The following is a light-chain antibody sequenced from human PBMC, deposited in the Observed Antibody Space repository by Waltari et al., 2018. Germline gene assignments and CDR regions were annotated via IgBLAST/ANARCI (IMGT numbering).Light chain of an antibody. Sequence: SSELTQDPAVSVALGQTVRITCQGDSLRSYYASWYQQRPGPAPVLVIYGKNNRPSGIPDRFSGSSSRNTASLTITGAQAEDEADYYCNSRDSSGNHLVFGGGTKLTVL. J-gene: IGLJ2*01. CDR2: GKN. V-gene: IGLV3-19*01. CDR3: NSRDSSGNHLV. CDR1: SLRSYY.